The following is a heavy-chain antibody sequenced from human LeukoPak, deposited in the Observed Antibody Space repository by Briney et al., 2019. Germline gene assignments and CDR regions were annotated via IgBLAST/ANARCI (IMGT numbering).Heavy chain of an antibody. CDR2: IIPIFGTA. V-gene: IGHV1-69*05. CDR1: GGTFSSYA. Sequence: ASVKVSCKASGGTFSSYAISWVRQAPGQGLECMGRIIPIFGTANYAQKFQGRVTITTDESTSTAYMELSSLRSEDTAVYYCARGPVAAAGTRFADYWGQGTLVTVSS. D-gene: IGHD6-13*01. CDR3: ARGPVAAAGTRFADY. J-gene: IGHJ4*02.